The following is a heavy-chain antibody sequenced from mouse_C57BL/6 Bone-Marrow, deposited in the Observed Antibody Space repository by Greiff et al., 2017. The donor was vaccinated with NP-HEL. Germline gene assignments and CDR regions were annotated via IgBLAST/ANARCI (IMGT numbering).Heavy chain of an antibody. Sequence: VQLKESGPGLVKPSQSLSLTCSVTGYSITSGYYWNWIRQFPGNKLEWMGYISYDGSNNYNPSLKNRISITRDTSKNQFFLKLNSVTTEDTATYYCARERPYYGTSYWYFDVWGTGTTVTVSS. V-gene: IGHV3-6*01. CDR3: ARERPYYGTSYWYFDV. J-gene: IGHJ1*03. CDR2: ISYDGSN. D-gene: IGHD1-1*01. CDR1: GYSITSGYY.